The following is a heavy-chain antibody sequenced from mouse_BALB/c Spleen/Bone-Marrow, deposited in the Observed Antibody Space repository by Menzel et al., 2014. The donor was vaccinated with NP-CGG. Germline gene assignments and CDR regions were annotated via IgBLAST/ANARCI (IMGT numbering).Heavy chain of an antibody. CDR2: IYPSDSYS. CDR3: TRRDRYDYYGVDY. D-gene: IGHD2-14*01. CDR1: GYTFTNYW. Sequence: QVQLQQSGAELVRPGASVKVSCKASGYTFTNYWINWVRQRPGQGLVWIGNIYPSDSYSNYNQKFKDKATLTVDKSSSTAYMQLSSPTSEDSAVYYCTRRDRYDYYGVDYWGQGTSVTVSS. J-gene: IGHJ4*01. V-gene: IGHV1-69*02.